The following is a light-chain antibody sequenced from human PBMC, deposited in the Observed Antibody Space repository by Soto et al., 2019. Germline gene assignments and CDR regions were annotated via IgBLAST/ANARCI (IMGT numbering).Light chain of an antibody. J-gene: IGKJ5*01. CDR3: QQFYSTPPT. Sequence: DIVMTQSPDSLAVSLGERATINCKSSQSVLYSSNNKNYLAWYQQKPGQPPKLLIYWASTRESGVPDRFSGSGSGTHFSLTISSLQAEDVALYYCQQFYSTPPTFGQGTRLEIK. V-gene: IGKV4-1*01. CDR2: WAS. CDR1: QSVLYSSNNKNY.